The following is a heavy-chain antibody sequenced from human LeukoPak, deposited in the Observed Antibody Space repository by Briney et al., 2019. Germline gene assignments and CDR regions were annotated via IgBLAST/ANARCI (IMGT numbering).Heavy chain of an antibody. D-gene: IGHD4-17*01. V-gene: IGHV3-48*03. CDR2: IGKDGSSI. J-gene: IGHJ6*02. CDR3: ARDGSTVTTNYYYGMDV. Sequence: GGSLRLSCVASGFAFNSHVMNWVREAPGKGLEWVAYIGKDGSSIYYADSVKGRFTISRDNAKNSLYLQVNSLRAEDTAAYYCARDGSTVTTNYYYGMDVWGQGTTVTVSS. CDR1: GFAFNSHV.